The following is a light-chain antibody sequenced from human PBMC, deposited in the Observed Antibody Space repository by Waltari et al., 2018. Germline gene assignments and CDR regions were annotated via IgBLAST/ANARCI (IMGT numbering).Light chain of an antibody. CDR2: DDN. CDR1: TPNIGNNY. V-gene: IGLV1-51*01. Sequence: QSVLTPPPSESAAPGQKVTISCSGSTPNIGNNYVTCYQLVPGTAPNLLIYDDNKRPSGIPDRFSGSKSGTSATLGITGLQTGDEADYYCGTWDTSLSAEVFGSGTKVTVL. J-gene: IGLJ1*01. CDR3: GTWDTSLSAEV.